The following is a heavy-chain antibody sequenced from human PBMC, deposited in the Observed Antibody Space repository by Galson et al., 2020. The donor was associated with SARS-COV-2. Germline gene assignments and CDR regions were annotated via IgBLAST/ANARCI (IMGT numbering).Heavy chain of an antibody. CDR3: ATFIPRDFWSAYQRGDY. J-gene: IGHJ4*02. CDR2: ISGRGDNT. V-gene: IGHV3-23*01. Sequence: GGSLRLSCEASGFTLSSYGITFSNYAMSWVRQAPGKGLEWLSAISGRGDNTYYADSAKGRFTISRDNSKNTLYLQMNTLRAEDTAVYYCATFIPRDFWSAYQRGDYWGQGTLVTVSS. CDR1: GFTLSSYGITFSNYA. D-gene: IGHD3-3*01.